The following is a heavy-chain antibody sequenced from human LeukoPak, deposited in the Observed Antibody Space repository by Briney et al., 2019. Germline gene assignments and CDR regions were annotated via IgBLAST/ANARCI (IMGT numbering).Heavy chain of an antibody. CDR1: GYTFTSYG. CDR2: ISAYNGNT. V-gene: IGHV1-18*01. J-gene: IGHJ3*02. Sequence: ASVKVSCKASGYTFTSYGISWVRQAPGRGLEWVGWISAYNGNTNYAQKLQGRVTMTTDTSTSKAYMELRSLRSDDTAVYYCARVVVGARGGAFDIWGQGTMVTVSS. D-gene: IGHD1-26*01. CDR3: ARVVVGARGGAFDI.